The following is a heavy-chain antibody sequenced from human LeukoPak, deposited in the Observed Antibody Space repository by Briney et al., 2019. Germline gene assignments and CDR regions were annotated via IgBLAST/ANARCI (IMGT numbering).Heavy chain of an antibody. Sequence: SVKVSCKASGGTFSSYAISWVRQAPGQGLEWMGGIIPIFGTANYAQKFQGRVTITADESTSTAYMELSSLRSEDTAVYYCARSSYCSSTSCFEYFPHWGQGTLVTVSS. D-gene: IGHD2-2*01. CDR1: GGTFSSYA. V-gene: IGHV1-69*13. CDR3: ARSSYCSSTSCFEYFPH. CDR2: IIPIFGTA. J-gene: IGHJ1*01.